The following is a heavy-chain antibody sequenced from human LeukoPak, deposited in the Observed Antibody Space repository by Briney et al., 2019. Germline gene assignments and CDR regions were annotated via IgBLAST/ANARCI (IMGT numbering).Heavy chain of an antibody. CDR2: IRNEAFGGTI. J-gene: IGHJ6*02. Sequence: GGSLRLSCTASEFTFGDYALSWVRQAPGKGLEWVGLIRNEAFGGTIEYAATVEGRFSISRDNSKTIAYLQMNSLQTEATAVYYCARGGIVATIGYGMDVWGQGTTVTVFS. CDR1: EFTFGDYA. D-gene: IGHD5-12*01. V-gene: IGHV3-49*04. CDR3: ARGGIVATIGYGMDV.